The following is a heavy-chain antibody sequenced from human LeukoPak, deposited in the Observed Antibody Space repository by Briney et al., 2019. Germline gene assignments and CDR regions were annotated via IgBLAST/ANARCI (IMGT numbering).Heavy chain of an antibody. CDR3: AKDRRGYCSSTSCSQSSFDY. CDR2: ISFDGGNK. J-gene: IGHJ4*02. D-gene: IGHD2-2*01. V-gene: IGHV3-30*18. Sequence: PGGSLRLSCAASGFTFSSYGMHWVRQAPGKGLEWVAVISFDGGNKYYADSVKGRFTISRDNSKNTLYLQMNSLRAEDTAVYYCAKDRRGYCSSTSCSQSSFDYWGQGTLVTVSS. CDR1: GFTFSSYG.